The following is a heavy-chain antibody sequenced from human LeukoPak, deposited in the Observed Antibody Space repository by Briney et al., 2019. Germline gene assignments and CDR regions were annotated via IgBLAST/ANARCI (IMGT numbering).Heavy chain of an antibody. CDR2: ISSSSSYI. CDR3: GRVWRDSSGYYSADVFDI. V-gene: IGHV3-21*01. CDR1: GFTFSSYS. D-gene: IGHD3-22*01. Sequence: GSLRLSCAASGFTFSSYSMNWVRQAPGKGLEWVSSISSSSSYIYYADSVKGRFTISRDNAKNSLYLQMNSLRAEDTAVYYCGRVWRDSSGYYSADVFDIWGQGKMVTVSS. J-gene: IGHJ3*02.